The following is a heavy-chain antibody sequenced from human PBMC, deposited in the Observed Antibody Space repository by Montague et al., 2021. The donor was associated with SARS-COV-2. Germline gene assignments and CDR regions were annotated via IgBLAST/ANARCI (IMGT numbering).Heavy chain of an antibody. CDR3: ARINYGSGMGFDY. CDR2: IDWDDDK. CDR1: GFSRSTSGLC. J-gene: IGHJ4*02. V-gene: IGHV2-70*11. D-gene: IGHD3-10*01. Sequence: PALVKPTQTLTLTCTFSGFSRSTSGLCVSWIRQPPGKALEWLARIDWDDDKYYSTSLKTRLTISKDTSKNQVVLTMTNMDPVDTATYYCARINYGSGMGFDYWGQGTLVAVSS.